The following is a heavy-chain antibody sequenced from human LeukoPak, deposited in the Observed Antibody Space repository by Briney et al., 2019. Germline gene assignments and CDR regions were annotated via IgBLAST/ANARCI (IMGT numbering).Heavy chain of an antibody. J-gene: IGHJ5*02. CDR2: INHSGST. Sequence: SETLSLTCADYGGSFSGYYWSWIRQPPGKGLEWIGEINHSGSTTYNPSLKSRVTIPVDTSKNQFSLKLSSVTAADTAVYYCARGWYEGSWGQGTLVTVSS. D-gene: IGHD6-13*01. CDR1: GGSFSGYY. CDR3: ARGWYEGS. V-gene: IGHV4-34*01.